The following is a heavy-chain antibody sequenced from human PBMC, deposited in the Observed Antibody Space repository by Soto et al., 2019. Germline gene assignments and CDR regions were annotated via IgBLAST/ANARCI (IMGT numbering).Heavy chain of an antibody. J-gene: IGHJ4*02. CDR3: ARYSSGYLTFDF. V-gene: IGHV5-51*01. CDR1: GYSFNNYW. D-gene: IGHD6-19*01. Sequence: GESLKISCKGSGYSFNNYWIGWVRQMPGKGLEWMGIINPGDSNTRYSPSFQGQVTISAEKSISTAFLQWSSLKASDTAMYYCARYSSGYLTFDFWGQGTLVTVSS. CDR2: INPGDSNT.